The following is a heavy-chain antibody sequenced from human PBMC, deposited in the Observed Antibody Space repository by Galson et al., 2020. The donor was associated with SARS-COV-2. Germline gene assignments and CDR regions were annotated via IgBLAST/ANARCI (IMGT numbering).Heavy chain of an antibody. CDR2: IYTSGST. Sequence: SETLSLTCTVSGGSISSGSYYWSWIRQPAGKGLEWIGRIYTSGSTNYNPSLKSRVTISVDTSKNQFSLKLSSVTAADTAVYYCARGSGAIWHYDSSGYFDYWGQGTLVTVSS. D-gene: IGHD3-22*01. V-gene: IGHV4-61*02. J-gene: IGHJ4*02. CDR3: ARGSGAIWHYDSSGYFDY. CDR1: GGSISSGSYY.